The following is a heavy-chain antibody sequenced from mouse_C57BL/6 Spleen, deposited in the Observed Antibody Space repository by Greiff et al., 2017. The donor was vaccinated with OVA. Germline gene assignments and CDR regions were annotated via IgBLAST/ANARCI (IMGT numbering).Heavy chain of an antibody. D-gene: IGHD2-4*01. Sequence: EVKLVESGGGLVQPKGSLKLSCAASGFSFNTYAMNWVRQAPGKGVEWVARIRSKSNNYATYYDDSVKDRFTISRDDSKSMLYLQMNNLKTEDTAMYYCVRHYDYEYYFDYWGQGTTLTVSS. CDR2: IRSKSNNYAT. CDR1: GFSFNTYA. V-gene: IGHV10-1*01. J-gene: IGHJ2*01. CDR3: VRHYDYEYYFDY.